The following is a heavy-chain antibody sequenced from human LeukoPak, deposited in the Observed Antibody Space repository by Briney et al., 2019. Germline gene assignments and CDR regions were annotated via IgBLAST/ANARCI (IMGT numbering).Heavy chain of an antibody. CDR2: MNPKSGNT. D-gene: IGHD2-21*02. CDR3: AYCGGDCYSSWFDP. Sequence: ASVKVSCKASGYTFTSYDINWVRQATGQGLEWMGWMNPKSGNTGYVQKLQGRVTMTTDTSTSTAYMELRSLRSDDTAVYYCAYCGGDCYSSWFDPWGQGALVTVSS. J-gene: IGHJ5*02. CDR1: GYTFTSYD. V-gene: IGHV1-8*01.